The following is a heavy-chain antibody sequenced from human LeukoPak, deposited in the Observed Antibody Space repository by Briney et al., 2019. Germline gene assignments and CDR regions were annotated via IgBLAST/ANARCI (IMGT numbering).Heavy chain of an antibody. CDR1: GDSVSSNIAA. V-gene: IGHV6-1*01. Sequence: SQTLPLTCAISGDSVSSNIAAWHWLRQSPSRGLEWLGRTYYRSQWFYDYDVSVRGRLTINPDTSKNQFSLQLDSVTPDDTAVYYCARGGRLGDYFDYWGQGAPVSVSS. CDR3: ARGGRLGDYFDY. J-gene: IGHJ4*02. CDR2: TYYRSQWFY. D-gene: IGHD2-15*01.